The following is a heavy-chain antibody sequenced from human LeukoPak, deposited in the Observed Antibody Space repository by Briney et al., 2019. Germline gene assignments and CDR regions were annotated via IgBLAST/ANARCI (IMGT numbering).Heavy chain of an antibody. CDR3: ARDYGGSSPFDY. J-gene: IGHJ4*02. CDR1: GFTFSSYG. Sequence: GGSLRLSCAASGFTFSSYGMTWVRQTPGKGLEWVSSIIGSGGRTYYADSVKGRFTISRDNAKNSLYLQMNSLRAEDTAVYYCARDYGGSSPFDYWGQGTLVTVSS. D-gene: IGHD4-23*01. V-gene: IGHV3-23*01. CDR2: IIGSGGRT.